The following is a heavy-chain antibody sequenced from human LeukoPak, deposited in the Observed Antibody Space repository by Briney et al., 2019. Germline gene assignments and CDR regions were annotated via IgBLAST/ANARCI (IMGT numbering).Heavy chain of an antibody. J-gene: IGHJ3*02. CDR1: GGTFSSYA. Sequence: SVKVSCKASGGTFSSYAISWVRQAPGQGLEWMGGIIPMFGTVKYAQKFQGRVTITADESTSTAYMELSSLRSEDTAVYYCARKHYYDRPPAPYDAFDIWGQGTMVTVSS. V-gene: IGHV1-69*01. CDR3: ARKHYYDRPPAPYDAFDI. CDR2: IIPMFGTV. D-gene: IGHD3-22*01.